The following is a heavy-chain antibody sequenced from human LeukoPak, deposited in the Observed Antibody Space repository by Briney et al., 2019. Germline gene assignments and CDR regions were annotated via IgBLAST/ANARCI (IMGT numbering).Heavy chain of an antibody. V-gene: IGHV3-30-3*01. Sequence: GGSLRLSCAASGFTFSNYVLHWVRQAPGKGLEWVAVISYDGSNIYYADSVKGRFTISRDNSKNTLYLQMNSLRAEDTAVYYYARDRLGITIFGDFHHWGQGTLVTVSS. D-gene: IGHD3-3*01. J-gene: IGHJ1*01. CDR1: GFTFSNYV. CDR2: ISYDGSNI. CDR3: ARDRLGITIFGDFHH.